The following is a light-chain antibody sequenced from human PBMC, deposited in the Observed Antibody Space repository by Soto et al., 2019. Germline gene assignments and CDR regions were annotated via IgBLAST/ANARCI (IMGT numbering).Light chain of an antibody. CDR3: QQYHKWPLT. V-gene: IGKV3-15*01. CDR2: GAS. CDR1: QSVSSN. J-gene: IGKJ4*01. Sequence: EIVMTQSPATLSVSPGEGATLPCRASQSVSSNLAWYQQKPGQAPRLLIYGASTRATGIPARFSGSGYGSEFTLTISSLQSEDFAVYYCQQYHKWPLTFGGGTKVDIK.